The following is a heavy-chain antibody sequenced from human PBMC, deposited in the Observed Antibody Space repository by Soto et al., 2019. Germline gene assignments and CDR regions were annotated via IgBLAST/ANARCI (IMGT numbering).Heavy chain of an antibody. CDR1: GFSLSTSGVG. CDR2: IYWNDDK. J-gene: IGHJ4*02. Sequence: QITLKESGPTLVKPTQTLTLTCTFSGFSLSTSGVGVGWIRQPPGKALEWLALIYWNDDKRYSPSLKSRLTIPKDTSKNHVVLTMTNMDPVDTATYYCALGYYYDSSGRNFDYWGQGTLVTVSS. CDR3: ALGYYYDSSGRNFDY. V-gene: IGHV2-5*01. D-gene: IGHD3-22*01.